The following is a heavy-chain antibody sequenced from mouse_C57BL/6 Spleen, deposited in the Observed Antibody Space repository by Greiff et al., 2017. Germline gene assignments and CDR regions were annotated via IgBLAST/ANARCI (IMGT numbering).Heavy chain of an antibody. CDR1: GYAFSSYW. V-gene: IGHV1-80*01. Sequence: VMLLQSGAELVKPGASVKVSCKASGYAFSSYWMNWVKQRPGKGLEWIGQIYPGDSDTNYNGKFKGKATLTADKSSRTAYMQLSSLTAYEVSFYFCARSYYYYYFDYWGQGTTLTVSS. J-gene: IGHJ2*01. CDR2: IYPGDSDT. CDR3: ARSYYYYYFDY. D-gene: IGHD1-1*02.